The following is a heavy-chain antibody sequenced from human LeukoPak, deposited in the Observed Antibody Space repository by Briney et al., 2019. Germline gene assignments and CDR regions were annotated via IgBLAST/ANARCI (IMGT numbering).Heavy chain of an antibody. J-gene: IGHJ4*02. D-gene: IGHD1-26*01. Sequence: GGSLRLSCETSGFTFSSYGMHWVRQAPGKGLQWVAVISFDGTNTVYLDSVKGRFTISRDNSKNTLYLRMNSLTSEDTATYYCAKEKGWELLRSYIDFWGQGTLVTVYS. CDR2: ISFDGTNT. CDR1: GFTFSSYG. CDR3: AKEKGWELLRSYIDF. V-gene: IGHV3-30*18.